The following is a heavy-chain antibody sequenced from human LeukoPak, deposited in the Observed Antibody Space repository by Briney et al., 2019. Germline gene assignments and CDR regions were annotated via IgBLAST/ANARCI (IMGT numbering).Heavy chain of an antibody. J-gene: IGHJ4*02. CDR3: ATRGGYCSGGSCYHFDY. CDR1: GGSFSGYY. V-gene: IGHV4-34*01. CDR2: INHSGST. D-gene: IGHD2-15*01. Sequence: SETLSLTCAVYGGSFSGYYWSWIRQPPGKXLEWIGEINHSGSTNYNPSLKSRVTISVDTSKNQFSLKLSSVTAADTAVYYCATRGGYCSGGSCYHFDYWGQGTLVTVSS.